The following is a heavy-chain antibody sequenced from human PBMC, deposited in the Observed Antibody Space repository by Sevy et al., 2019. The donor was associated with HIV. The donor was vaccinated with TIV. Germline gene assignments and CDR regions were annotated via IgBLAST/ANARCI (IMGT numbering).Heavy chain of an antibody. J-gene: IGHJ4*02. Sequence: GGSLRLSCAASGFIVSNYAMTWVRQAPGKGLEWVSSINSPGTTYYADSVKGRFTISRDNSKNTLYLQMNSLRVDDTAVYSCAKGAGVGSVPYFDYWGQGTLVTVSS. V-gene: IGHV3-23*01. CDR1: GFIVSNYA. CDR2: INSPGTT. D-gene: IGHD1-26*01. CDR3: AKGAGVGSVPYFDY.